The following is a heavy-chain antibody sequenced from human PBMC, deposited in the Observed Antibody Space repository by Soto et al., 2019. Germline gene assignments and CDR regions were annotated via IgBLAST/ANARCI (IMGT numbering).Heavy chain of an antibody. CDR1: GGSFSGYY. D-gene: IGHD3-16*01. V-gene: IGHV4-34*01. J-gene: IGHJ6*02. CDR2: INHSGST. CDR3: ARVLRRDYYYYGMDV. Sequence: SETLSLTCAVYGGSFSGYYWSWIRQPPGKGLEWIGEINHSGSTNYNPSLKSRVTISVDTSKNQFSLKLSSVAAADTAVYYCARVLRRDYYYYGMDVWGQGTTVT.